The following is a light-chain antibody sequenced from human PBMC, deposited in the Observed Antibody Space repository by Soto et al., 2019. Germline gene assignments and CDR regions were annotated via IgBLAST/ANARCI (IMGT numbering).Light chain of an antibody. J-gene: IGKJ1*01. V-gene: IGKV3D-20*02. CDR2: GAS. CDR1: ESISSEY. Sequence: EIVLTQSPGTLSLSPGERATLSCRTSESISSEYLAWYQQRPGQAPRLLIYGASSRATGVPARFSGSGSGTDFTLTISSLEPEDFAVYYCQQRSNWPTFGQGTKVDIK. CDR3: QQRSNWPT.